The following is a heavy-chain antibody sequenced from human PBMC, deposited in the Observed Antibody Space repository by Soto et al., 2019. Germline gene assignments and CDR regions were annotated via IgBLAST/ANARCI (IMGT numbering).Heavy chain of an antibody. Sequence: QVQLVQSGAEVKKPGASVKVSCKASGYTFTSYGISWVRQAPGQGLEWVGWISAHNGKTNYVQKLQGRVTVTTDTSTSTAYMELRSLRSDDTAVYYCARAPGVVPATIYYYGMDVWGLGTTVTVSS. CDR3: ARAPGVVPATIYYYGMDV. CDR2: ISAHNGKT. D-gene: IGHD2-15*01. J-gene: IGHJ6*02. CDR1: GYTFTSYG. V-gene: IGHV1-18*01.